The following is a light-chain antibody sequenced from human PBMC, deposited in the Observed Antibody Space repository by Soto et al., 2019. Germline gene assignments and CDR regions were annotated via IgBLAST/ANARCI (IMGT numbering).Light chain of an antibody. J-gene: IGLJ2*01. CDR1: NSDIGNYNY. Sequence: QSALTQPRSVSGSPGQSVTISCTGTNSDIGNYNYVSWYQQHPDKAPNLIIFAVSRRPSGVPDRFSGSKSGNTASLTISGLQAEDEADYYCSSEGGSETVVFGGGTKLTVL. CDR3: SSEGGSETVV. CDR2: AVS. V-gene: IGLV2-11*01.